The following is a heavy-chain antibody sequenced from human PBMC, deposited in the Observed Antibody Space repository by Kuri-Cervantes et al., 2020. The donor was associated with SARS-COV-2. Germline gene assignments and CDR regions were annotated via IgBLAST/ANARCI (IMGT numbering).Heavy chain of an antibody. CDR1: GFTFSNYA. V-gene: IGHV3-33*08. CDR3: ARGAANYYMDV. J-gene: IGHJ6*03. D-gene: IGHD3-16*01. Sequence: GGSLRLSCVASGFTFSNYAIHWVRQASGKGLEWVAVIWYDGKNEYYAGSVKGRFTISRDNSRNTVLLQMNILRAEDTAIYYCARGAANYYMDVWGTGTTVTVSS. CDR2: IWYDGKNE.